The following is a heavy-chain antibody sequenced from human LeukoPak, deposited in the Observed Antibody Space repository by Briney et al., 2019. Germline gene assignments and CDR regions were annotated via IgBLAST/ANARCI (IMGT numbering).Heavy chain of an antibody. CDR1: AFSVSTNY. CDR3: AELGITMIGGV. V-gene: IGHV3-66*01. CDR2: MYTVGTT. D-gene: IGHD3-10*02. Sequence: GGSLRLSCAASAFSVSTNYMSWVRQAPGKGLEWVSVMYTVGTTHYADSVKGRFTISRDNAKNSLYLQMNSLRAEDTAVYYCAELGITMIGGVWGKGTTVTISS. J-gene: IGHJ6*04.